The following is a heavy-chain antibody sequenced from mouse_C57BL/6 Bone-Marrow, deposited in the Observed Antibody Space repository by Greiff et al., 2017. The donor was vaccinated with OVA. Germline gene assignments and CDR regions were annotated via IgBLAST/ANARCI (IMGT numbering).Heavy chain of an antibody. Sequence: VQLQQSGPELVKPGASVKMSCKASGYTFTDYNMHWVKQSHGKSLEWIGYINPNNGGTSYNQKFKGKATLTVTKSSSTAYMELSSLTTDDSAVDYCASRWLPLAYYFDNWGQGTTLTVSA. CDR2: INPNNGGT. CDR1: GYTFTDYN. J-gene: IGHJ2*01. D-gene: IGHD2-3*01. V-gene: IGHV1-22*01. CDR3: ASRWLPLAYYFDN.